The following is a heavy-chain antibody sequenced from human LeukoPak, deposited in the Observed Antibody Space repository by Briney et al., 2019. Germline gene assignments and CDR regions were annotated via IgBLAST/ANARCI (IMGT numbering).Heavy chain of an antibody. V-gene: IGHV3-20*04. D-gene: IGHD6-13*01. J-gene: IGHJ4*02. CDR3: ARDRRAYSSSWSGTYFDY. CDR1: GFIFDDYG. CDR2: INWNGVST. Sequence: GGSLRLSCAASGFIFDDYGMSWVRQAPGKGLEWVSGINWNGVSTGYADSVKGRFTISRDNAKNSLYLQMNSLRAEDTALYYCARDRRAYSSSWSGTYFDYWGQGTLVTVSS.